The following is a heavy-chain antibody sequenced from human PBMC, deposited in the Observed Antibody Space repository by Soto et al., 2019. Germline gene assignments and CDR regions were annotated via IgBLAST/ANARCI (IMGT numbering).Heavy chain of an antibody. J-gene: IGHJ4*02. CDR2: IYQSGTT. V-gene: IGHV4-61*01. Sequence: SETLSLTCSVSGGSVRSGSYYWTWIRQPPGKGLEWIGYIYQSGTTNYNASLKSRGTISIDTSKNQFFLKLNSVTAADTAVYYCARDSSGRHDYWGQGTLVTVSS. CDR3: ARDSSGRHDY. D-gene: IGHD3-22*01. CDR1: GGSVRSGSYY.